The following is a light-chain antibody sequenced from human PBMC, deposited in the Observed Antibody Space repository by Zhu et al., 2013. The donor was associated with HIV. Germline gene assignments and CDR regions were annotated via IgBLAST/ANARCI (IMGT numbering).Light chain of an antibody. V-gene: IGKV3-15*01. CDR3: HHYNKWPRT. Sequence: EIVMTQSPATLSVSPGERATLSCRASQSVGSSVAWYQQKPGQAPRLLIHGASTRATDIPARFSGSGSGTEFTLTISSLQSEDFAVYYCHHYNKWPRTFGQGTKVEIK. CDR2: GAS. J-gene: IGKJ1*01. CDR1: QSVGSS.